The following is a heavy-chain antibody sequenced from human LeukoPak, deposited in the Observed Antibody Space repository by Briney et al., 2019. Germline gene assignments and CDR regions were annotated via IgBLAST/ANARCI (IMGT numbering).Heavy chain of an antibody. CDR1: GFTFTSSA. J-gene: IGHJ4*02. CDR2: IVVGSGNT. CDR3: AKNLYDILTGPPLYFDY. D-gene: IGHD3-9*01. V-gene: IGHV1-58*02. Sequence: SVKVSCKASGFTFTSSAMQWVRQARGQRLEWIGWIVVGSGNTNYAQKFQERVTITRDMSTSTAYMELSSLRSEDTAVYYCAKNLYDILTGPPLYFDYWGQGTLVTVSS.